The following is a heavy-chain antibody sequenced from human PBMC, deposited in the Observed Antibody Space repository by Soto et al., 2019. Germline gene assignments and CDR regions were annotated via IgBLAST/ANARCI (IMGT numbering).Heavy chain of an antibody. CDR2: INHSGST. J-gene: IGHJ5*02. Sequence: SETLSLTCAVYGGSFSGYYWSWIRQPPGKGLERIGEINHSGSTNYNPSLKSRVTISVDTSKNQFSLKLSSVTAADTAVYYCARGCSSTSCYMGNWFDPWGQGTLGTVSA. CDR3: ARGCSSTSCYMGNWFDP. D-gene: IGHD2-2*02. V-gene: IGHV4-34*01. CDR1: GGSFSGYY.